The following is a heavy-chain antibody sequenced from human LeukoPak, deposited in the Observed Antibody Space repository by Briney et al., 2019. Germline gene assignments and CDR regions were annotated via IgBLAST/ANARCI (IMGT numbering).Heavy chain of an antibody. D-gene: IGHD3-10*01. Sequence: ASVKVSCKASGYTFTSYDINWVRQATGQGLEWMGWMNPNSGNTGYAQKFQGRVTMTRNTSISTAYMELSSLRSEDTAVYYCARVAEGYYYGSGSYRPYYYYYYMDAWGKGTTVTVSS. CDR2: MNPNSGNT. J-gene: IGHJ6*03. CDR1: GYTFTSYD. CDR3: ARVAEGYYYGSGSYRPYYYYYYMDA. V-gene: IGHV1-8*01.